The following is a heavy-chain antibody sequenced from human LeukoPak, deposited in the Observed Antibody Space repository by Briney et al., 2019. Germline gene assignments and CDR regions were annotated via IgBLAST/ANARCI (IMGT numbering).Heavy chain of an antibody. J-gene: IGHJ4*02. CDR1: GFTFSSYS. D-gene: IGHD2-2*01. V-gene: IGHV3-21*01. Sequence: GGSLRLSCAASGFTFSSYSMNWVRQAPGKGLEWVSSISSSSSYIYYADSVKGRFTISRDNAKNSLYLQMNSLRAEDTAVYYCARDINLEYQLLTWGQGTLVTVSS. CDR2: ISSSSSYI. CDR3: ARDINLEYQLLT.